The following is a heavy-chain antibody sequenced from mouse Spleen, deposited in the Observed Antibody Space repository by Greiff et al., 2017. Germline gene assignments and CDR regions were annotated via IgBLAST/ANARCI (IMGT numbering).Heavy chain of an antibody. CDR1: GYTFTSYW. J-gene: IGHJ2*01. D-gene: IGHD3-3*01. CDR2: IDPSDSYT. V-gene: IGHV1-69*01. CDR3: ARGGTHYFDY. Sequence: QVQLQQSGAELVMPGASVKLSCKASGYTFTSYWMHWVKQRPGQGLEWIGEIDPSDSYTNYNQKFKGKATLTVDKSSSTAYMQLSSLTSEDSAVYYCARGGTHYFDYWGQGTTLTVSS.